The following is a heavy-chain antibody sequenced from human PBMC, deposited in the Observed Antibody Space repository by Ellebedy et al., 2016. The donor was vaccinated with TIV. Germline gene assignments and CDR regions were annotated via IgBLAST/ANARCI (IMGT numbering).Heavy chain of an antibody. D-gene: IGHD2-15*01. CDR1: GFTFSSYW. CDR3: ARGKRVVVVAATRGFRPYYFDY. Sequence: GGSLRLSCAASGFTFSSYWMHWVRQAPGKGLEWVANIKEDGSAKYYVGSVKGRFTISRDNAKNSLYLQMNSLRAEDTAVYYCARGKRVVVVAATRGFRPYYFDYWGQGTLVTVSS. J-gene: IGHJ4*02. V-gene: IGHV3-7*01. CDR2: IKEDGSAK.